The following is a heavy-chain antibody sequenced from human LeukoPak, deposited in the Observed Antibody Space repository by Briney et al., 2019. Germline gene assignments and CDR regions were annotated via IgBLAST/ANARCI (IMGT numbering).Heavy chain of an antibody. V-gene: IGHV3-30*18. J-gene: IGHJ4*02. CDR1: GFTFSSYG. CDR3: AKLGDY. Sequence: PGGSLRLSCAASGFTFSSYGMHWVRQAPGKGLEWVAVISYDGSNNYYADSVKGRFTISRDNSKNTLYLQMNSLRAEDTAVYYCAKLGDYWGQGTLVTVSS. D-gene: IGHD3-16*01. CDR2: ISYDGSNN.